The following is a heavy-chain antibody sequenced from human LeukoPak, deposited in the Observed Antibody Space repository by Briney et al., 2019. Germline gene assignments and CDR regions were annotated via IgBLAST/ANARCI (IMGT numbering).Heavy chain of an antibody. CDR2: IRSKANSYAT. J-gene: IGHJ4*02. CDR3: TSSFGSGWIDY. CDR1: GFTFSGSA. Sequence: GGSLRLSCAASGFTFSGSAMHWVRQASGKGLEWVGRIRSKANSYATAYAASVKGRFTISRHDSNNTAYLQMNSLKTEDAAVYYCTSSFGSGWIDYWGQGTLVTVSS. D-gene: IGHD6-19*01. V-gene: IGHV3-73*01.